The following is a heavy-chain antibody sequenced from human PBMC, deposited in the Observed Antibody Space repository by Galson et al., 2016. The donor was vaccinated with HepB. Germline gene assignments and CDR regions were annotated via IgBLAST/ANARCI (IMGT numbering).Heavy chain of an antibody. V-gene: IGHV2-26*02. Sequence: PALVKPTQTPTLTCTVSGFSLRSARMGVSWIRQPPGKALEWLAQIFWNDEESYSTSLKSRLTISKDTSKNQVVLSMTNVDPVDTATYYCARIHLNALSGRPDAFDVWGQGTVVIVSS. CDR3: ARIHLNALSGRPDAFDV. CDR1: GFSLRSARMG. D-gene: IGHD1-26*01. J-gene: IGHJ3*01. CDR2: IFWNDEE.